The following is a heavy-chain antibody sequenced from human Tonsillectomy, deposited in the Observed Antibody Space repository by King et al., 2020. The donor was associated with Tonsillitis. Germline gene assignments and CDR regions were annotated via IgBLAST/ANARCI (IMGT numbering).Heavy chain of an antibody. CDR2: IYESGST. J-gene: IGHJ4*02. D-gene: IGHD6-19*01. Sequence: LQLQESGPGLVKPSETLSLTCTVSGGSTSAYHWSGIRQPPGKGLEWIGYIYESGSTNSNPSLKSRVTMSVDTSKNQFSLKLTSVTAADTAVYYCASGQWLANFDYWGQGTRVTVSS. V-gene: IGHV4-59*01. CDR1: GGSTSAYH. CDR3: ASGQWLANFDY.